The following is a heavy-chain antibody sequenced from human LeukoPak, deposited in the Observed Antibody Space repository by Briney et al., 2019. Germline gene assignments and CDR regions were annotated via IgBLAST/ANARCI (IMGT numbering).Heavy chain of an antibody. Sequence: GGSLRLSCAASGFTFSSYSMNWVRQAPGKGREWVSYISSSSSTIYYVDSVKGRFTISRDNAKNSLYLQMNSLRDEDTAVYYCARETYGSGSYQKFNWFDPWGQGTLVTVSS. V-gene: IGHV3-48*02. CDR3: ARETYGSGSYQKFNWFDP. CDR2: ISSSSSTI. J-gene: IGHJ5*02. CDR1: GFTFSSYS. D-gene: IGHD3-10*01.